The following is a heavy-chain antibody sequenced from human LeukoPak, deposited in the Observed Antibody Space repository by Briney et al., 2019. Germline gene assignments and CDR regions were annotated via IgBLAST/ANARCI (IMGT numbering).Heavy chain of an antibody. Sequence: PSETLSLTCTVSGGSISSYCWSWIRQPPGKGLEWIGYIYYSGSTNYNPSLKSRVTISVDTSKNQFSLKLSSVTAADTAVYYCARQIFTRYYDFWSGYLDWFDPWGQGTLVTVSS. J-gene: IGHJ5*02. CDR2: IYYSGST. CDR1: GGSISSYC. D-gene: IGHD3-3*01. CDR3: ARQIFTRYYDFWSGYLDWFDP. V-gene: IGHV4-59*08.